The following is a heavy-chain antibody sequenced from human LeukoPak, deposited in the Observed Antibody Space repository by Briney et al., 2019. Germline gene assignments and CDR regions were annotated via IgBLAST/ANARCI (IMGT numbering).Heavy chain of an antibody. CDR3: AKDMYGSGSYGGIDY. J-gene: IGHJ4*02. CDR2: ISWDGGST. D-gene: IGHD3-10*01. Sequence: PGGSLRLSGAASGFTFDDYAMHWVRQAPRKGLDWVSLISWDGGSTYYADSVKGRFTISRDNSKNSLYLQINSLRAEDTALYYCAKDMYGSGSYGGIDYWGQGTLVTVSS. V-gene: IGHV3-43D*04. CDR1: GFTFDDYA.